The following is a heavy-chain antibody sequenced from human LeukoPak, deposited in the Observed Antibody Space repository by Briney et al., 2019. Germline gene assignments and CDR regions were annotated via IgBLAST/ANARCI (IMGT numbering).Heavy chain of an antibody. CDR1: GGSISSYY. V-gene: IGHV4-59*01. CDR2: IYYSGST. J-gene: IGHJ4*02. D-gene: IGHD3-22*01. CDR3: ARVSHYDSSGYGFDY. Sequence: PSETLSLTCTVSGGSISSYYWSWIRQPPGKGLEWIGYIYYSGSTNYNPSLKSRVTISVDTSKNQFSLKLSSVTAADTAVYYCARVSHYDSSGYGFDYWGQGTLVTVSS.